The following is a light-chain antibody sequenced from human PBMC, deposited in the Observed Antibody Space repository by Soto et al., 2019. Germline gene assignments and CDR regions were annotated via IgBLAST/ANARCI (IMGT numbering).Light chain of an antibody. CDR2: DVS. Sequence: QSALTQRRSVSGSPGQSVTISCTGTSSDVGGYNYVSWYQQHPGKAPKLMIYDVSNRPSGVPDRFSGSKSGNTASLTISGLQAEDEADYYCCSYAGTYSLVFGTGTKLTVL. CDR3: CSYAGTYSLV. CDR1: SSDVGGYNY. V-gene: IGLV2-11*01. J-gene: IGLJ1*01.